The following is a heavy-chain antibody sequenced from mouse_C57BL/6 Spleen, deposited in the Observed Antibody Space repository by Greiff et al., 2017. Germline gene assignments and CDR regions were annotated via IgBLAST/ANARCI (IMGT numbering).Heavy chain of an antibody. Sequence: EVKLVESGGGLVKPGGSLKLSCAASGFTFSSYAMSWVRQTPEKRLEWVATISDGGSYTYYPDNVKGRFTISRDNAKNNLYLQMSHLKSEDTAMYYCARENYGSRMFAYWGQGTLVTVSA. V-gene: IGHV5-4*01. D-gene: IGHD1-1*01. J-gene: IGHJ3*01. CDR2: ISDGGSYT. CDR1: GFTFSSYA. CDR3: ARENYGSRMFAY.